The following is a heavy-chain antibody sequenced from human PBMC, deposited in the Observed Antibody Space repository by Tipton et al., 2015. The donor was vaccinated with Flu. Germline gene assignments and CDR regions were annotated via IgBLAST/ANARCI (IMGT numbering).Heavy chain of an antibody. CDR2: ISGSGNTI. Sequence: VQSGGSLRLSCTASGFTFSGYEMNWVRQAPGKGLEWISYISGSGNTIYYADSVKGRFTISRDNAKNSLYLQMNSLRADDSAVYYCARDSGYCRYITCHHFDSWSQGTLVTVFS. V-gene: IGHV3-48*03. CDR3: ARDSGYCRYITCHHFDS. CDR1: GFTFSGYE. J-gene: IGHJ4*02. D-gene: IGHD2-15*01.